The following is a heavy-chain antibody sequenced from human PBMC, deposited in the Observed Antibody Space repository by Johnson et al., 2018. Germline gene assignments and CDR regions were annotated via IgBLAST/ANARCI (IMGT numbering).Heavy chain of an antibody. Sequence: QLVETGPEVKKPGTSVKVSCKASGFTFTSSAVQWVRQARGQRLEWIGWIVVGSGNTNYAQKFQERVTITRDMSTSTAYRELGSLRSGDTAGYYCAARSRSHQYYYDSSGYPDAFDIWGQGKMVTVSS. CDR1: GFTFTSSA. CDR3: AARSRSHQYYYDSSGYPDAFDI. V-gene: IGHV1-58*01. D-gene: IGHD3-22*01. J-gene: IGHJ3*02. CDR2: IVVGSGNT.